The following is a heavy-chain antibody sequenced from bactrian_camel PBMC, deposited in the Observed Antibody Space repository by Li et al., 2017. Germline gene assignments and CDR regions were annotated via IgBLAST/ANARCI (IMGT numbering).Heavy chain of an antibody. CDR2: TIVGTKIT. CDR3: AQSVLSPMYGDRRYQR. Sequence: QVQLVESGGGSVQAGGSLTLSCLASGYTVTAYCMGWVRQAPGKEREGVATIVGTKITSYADSVKGRFNISKDDAKNTLYLQLNSLKTEDTAMYYCAQSVLSPMYGDRRYQRRGQGTQVTVS. J-gene: IGHJ4*01. CDR1: GYTVTAYC. D-gene: IGHD6*01. V-gene: IGHV3S1*01.